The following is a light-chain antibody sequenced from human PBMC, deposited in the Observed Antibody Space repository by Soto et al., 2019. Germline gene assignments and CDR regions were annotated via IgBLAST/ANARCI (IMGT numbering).Light chain of an antibody. J-gene: IGKJ1*01. Sequence: EIVLPQSPATLSLSPGERATLSCRASQSVSSSYLAWYQQKPGQAPRLLIYGASSRATGIPDRFSGSGSGTDFTLTISRLEPEDFAVYYCQQYGSSPRTFGQGTKVDIK. CDR1: QSVSSSY. CDR3: QQYGSSPRT. V-gene: IGKV3-20*01. CDR2: GAS.